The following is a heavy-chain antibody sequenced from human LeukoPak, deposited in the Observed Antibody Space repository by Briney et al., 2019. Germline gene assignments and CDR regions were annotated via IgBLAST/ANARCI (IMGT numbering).Heavy chain of an antibody. J-gene: IGHJ5*02. CDR1: GDSISSGAYS. CDR2: VYYSGSA. V-gene: IGHV4-30-4*07. Sequence: PSETLSLTCAVSGDSISSGAYSWRWIRQPPGKGLEWIGYVYYSGSAYYNPSLKSRFTISVDTSKNQFSLKLTSVTAADTAVYYCARVEMATKFDPWGQGTLVTVSS. CDR3: ARVEMATKFDP. D-gene: IGHD5-24*01.